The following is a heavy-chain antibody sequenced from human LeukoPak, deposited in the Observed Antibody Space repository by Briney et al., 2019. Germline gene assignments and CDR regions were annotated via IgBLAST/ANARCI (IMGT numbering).Heavy chain of an antibody. Sequence: MSSETLSLTCTVSGGSISSYYWSWIRQPPGKGLEWIGYIYYSGSTNYNPSLKSRVTISVDTSKNQFSLKLSSVTAADTAVYYCARVSSGYYYVYDYWGQGTLATVSS. CDR2: IYYSGST. CDR3: ARVSSGYYYVYDY. D-gene: IGHD3-22*01. J-gene: IGHJ4*02. CDR1: GGSISSYY. V-gene: IGHV4-59*01.